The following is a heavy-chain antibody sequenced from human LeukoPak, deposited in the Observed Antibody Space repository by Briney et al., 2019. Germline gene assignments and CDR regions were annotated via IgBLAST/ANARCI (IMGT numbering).Heavy chain of an antibody. D-gene: IGHD3-10*01. Sequence: GESLQISCKGSGYSFTSYWIGWVRPMPGKGLEWMGIIYPGDSDTRHSPSFQGQVTISADKSISTAYLQWSSLKASDTAMYYCARRITMVRGVYYFDYWGQGTLVTVSS. J-gene: IGHJ4*02. V-gene: IGHV5-51*01. CDR1: GYSFTSYW. CDR3: ARRITMVRGVYYFDY. CDR2: IYPGDSDT.